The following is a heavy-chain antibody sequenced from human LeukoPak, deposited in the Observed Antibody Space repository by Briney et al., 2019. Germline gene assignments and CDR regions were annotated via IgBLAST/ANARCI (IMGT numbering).Heavy chain of an antibody. CDR3: APRGIAAY. V-gene: IGHV3-23*01. Sequence: PGGSLRLSCAASGFTFSNYGMTWVRQAPAKGLEWVSVISYGSGDSTYYTDSVKGRFTISRDNSKNTVYLQMNSLRVEDTAVYYCAPRGIAAYWGQGTLVTVSS. CDR1: GFTFSNYG. D-gene: IGHD6-25*01. J-gene: IGHJ4*02. CDR2: ISYGSGDST.